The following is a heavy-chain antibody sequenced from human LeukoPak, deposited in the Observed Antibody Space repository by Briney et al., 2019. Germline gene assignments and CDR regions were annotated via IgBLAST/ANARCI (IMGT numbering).Heavy chain of an antibody. J-gene: IGHJ5*02. CDR1: GGSISSYY. Sequence: PSETLSLTCSVSGGSISSYYWSWIRQPPGKGLAWIGYIYYSGSTNYNPSLKSRVTISVDTTKNQFSLKLSSVTAADTAVYYCARGLGYCSSTSCYNWFDPWGQGTLVTVSS. V-gene: IGHV4-59*01. CDR2: IYYSGST. D-gene: IGHD2-2*01. CDR3: ARGLGYCSSTSCYNWFDP.